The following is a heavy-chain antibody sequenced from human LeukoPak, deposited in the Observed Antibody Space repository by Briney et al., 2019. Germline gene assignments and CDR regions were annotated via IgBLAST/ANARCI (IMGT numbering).Heavy chain of an antibody. D-gene: IGHD2/OR15-2a*01. J-gene: IGHJ4*02. V-gene: IGHV3-7*01. CDR1: GFVLCNHW. CDR2: ISGRGTET. Sequence: GGSLRLSCAPSGFVLCNHWMTSVRDAPGKGLEWVSNISGRGTETYYADYVKGRFTTSRDNTKKSLFLQLNSLGVEDTATYYCAKDFSFSNFSWGQGTLVTVSS. CDR3: AKDFSFSNFS.